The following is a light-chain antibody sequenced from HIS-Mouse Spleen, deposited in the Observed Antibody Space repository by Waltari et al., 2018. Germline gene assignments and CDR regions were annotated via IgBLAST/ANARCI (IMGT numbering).Light chain of an antibody. J-gene: IGLJ1*01. CDR1: ALPTKY. Sequence: SYELTQPPSVSVSLGQMARITCPGEALPTKYAYWYQQKPGQFPVLVIYKDSERPSGIPERFSGSSSGTIVTLTISGVQAEDEADYYCLSADSSGTYLYVFGTGTKVTVL. CDR2: KDS. V-gene: IGLV3-16*01. CDR3: LSADSSGTYLYV.